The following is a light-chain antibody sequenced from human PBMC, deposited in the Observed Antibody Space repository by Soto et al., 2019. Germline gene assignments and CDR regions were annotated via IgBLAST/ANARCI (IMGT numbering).Light chain of an antibody. CDR1: QSVSSN. Sequence: EIVMTQSPATLSVSPGERATLSCRASQSVSSNLAWYQQKPGQAPGLLIYGASTRATGIPARFSGSGSGTEVTLTISSAQSEDFAGYYCQQYNNWPPWTLGQGTKVEIK. V-gene: IGKV3-15*01. CDR2: GAS. CDR3: QQYNNWPPWT. J-gene: IGKJ1*01.